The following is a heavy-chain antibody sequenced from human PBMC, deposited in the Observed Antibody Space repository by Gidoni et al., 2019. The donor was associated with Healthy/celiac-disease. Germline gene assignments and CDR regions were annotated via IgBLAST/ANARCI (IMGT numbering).Heavy chain of an antibody. V-gene: IGHV3-9*01. CDR1: GFPFDDYA. Sequence: EVQLVESGGGLVQPGRSLRLPCAASGFPFDDYAMPWVRQAPGKGLEWVSGISWNSGSIGYADSVKGRFTISRDNAKNSLYLQMNSLRAEDTALYYCAKANPITIFGVVIHLDAFDIWGQGTMVTVSS. J-gene: IGHJ3*02. CDR3: AKANPITIFGVVIHLDAFDI. D-gene: IGHD3-3*01. CDR2: ISWNSGSI.